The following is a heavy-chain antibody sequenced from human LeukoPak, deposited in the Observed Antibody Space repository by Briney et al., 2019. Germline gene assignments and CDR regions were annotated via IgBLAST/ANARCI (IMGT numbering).Heavy chain of an antibody. J-gene: IGHJ4*02. D-gene: IGHD3-10*01. CDR1: GFTFSSYA. Sequence: GGSLRLSCAASGFTFSSYAMSWVRQAPGKGLEWVSAISGSGGSTYYADSVKGRFTISRDNSKNTLYLQMNSLRAEDTAVYYCTKGLSGSGSYSYYFDYWGQGTLVTVSS. V-gene: IGHV3-23*01. CDR3: TKGLSGSGSYSYYFDY. CDR2: ISGSGGST.